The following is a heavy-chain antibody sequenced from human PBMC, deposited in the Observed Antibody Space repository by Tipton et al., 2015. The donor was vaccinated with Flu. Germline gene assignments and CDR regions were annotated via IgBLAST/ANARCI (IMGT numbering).Heavy chain of an antibody. CDR2: IYYSGST. Sequence: TLSLTCTVSGGSISSYYWSWIRQPPGKGLEWIGYIYYSGSTNYNPSLKSRVTVSVDTSKNQFSLKLSSVTAADTAVYYCARDRGGMGSGYDLRPFWYFDLWGRGTLVTVSS. D-gene: IGHD5-12*01. V-gene: IGHV4-59*01. CDR3: ARDRGGMGSGYDLRPFWYFDL. J-gene: IGHJ2*01. CDR1: GGSISSYY.